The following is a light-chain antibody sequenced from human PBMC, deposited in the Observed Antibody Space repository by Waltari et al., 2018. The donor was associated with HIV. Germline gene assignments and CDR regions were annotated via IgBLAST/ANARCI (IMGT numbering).Light chain of an antibody. Sequence: QSALTQPPSASGSPEQSVTISCTGTRSDIGDYSYVSWYQQHPGKAPKLLIYEVNKRPSVVPDRFSGSKSGDTASLTVSGLQAEDEADYYCTSYGGRNNRVLFGGGTRLTVL. CDR3: TSYGGRNNRVL. CDR1: RSDIGDYSY. J-gene: IGLJ2*01. V-gene: IGLV2-8*01. CDR2: EVN.